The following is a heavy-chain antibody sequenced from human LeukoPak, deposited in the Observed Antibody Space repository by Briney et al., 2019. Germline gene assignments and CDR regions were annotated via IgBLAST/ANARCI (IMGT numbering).Heavy chain of an antibody. V-gene: IGHV3-48*04. CDR3: ARGDSGYDDFDY. Sequence: GGSLRLSCAASGFAFDTYSMTWVRQAPGKGLEWVSYISSSGSTIYYADSVKGRFTISRDNAKNSLYLQMNSLRAEDTAVYYCARGDSGYDDFDYWGQGTLVTVSS. D-gene: IGHD5-12*01. J-gene: IGHJ4*02. CDR2: ISSSGSTI. CDR1: GFAFDTYS.